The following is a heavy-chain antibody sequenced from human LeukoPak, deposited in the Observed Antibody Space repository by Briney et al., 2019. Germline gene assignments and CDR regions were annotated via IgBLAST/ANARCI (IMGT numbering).Heavy chain of an antibody. Sequence: GGSLRLSCAASGFTFSTYSMSWVRQAPGKGLEWVSSVISSGGGTYYADSVKGRFTISRDNSKSTLYLQMNSLRAEDTAVYYCASRAGYTGSWSAFDYWGQGTLVTVSS. V-gene: IGHV3-23*01. CDR2: VISSGGGT. CDR3: ASRAGYTGSWSAFDY. D-gene: IGHD6-13*01. CDR1: GFTFSTYS. J-gene: IGHJ4*02.